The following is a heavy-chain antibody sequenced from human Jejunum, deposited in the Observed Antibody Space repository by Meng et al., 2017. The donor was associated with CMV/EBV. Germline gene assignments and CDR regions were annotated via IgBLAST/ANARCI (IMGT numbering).Heavy chain of an antibody. Sequence: VSGFALRDYSMNWVRQAPGKGLEWISSISRSGDSIYYADSVKGRFTISRDNAKNSLYLQMNSLRAEDTAVYYCARGDYDFWGGYWGQGTRGTVSS. CDR1: GFALRDYS. D-gene: IGHD3-3*01. J-gene: IGHJ4*02. CDR2: ISRSGDSI. V-gene: IGHV3-48*03. CDR3: ARGDYDFWGGY.